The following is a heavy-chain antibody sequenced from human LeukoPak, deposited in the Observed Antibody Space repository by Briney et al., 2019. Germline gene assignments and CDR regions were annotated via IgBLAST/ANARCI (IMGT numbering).Heavy chain of an antibody. J-gene: IGHJ4*02. CDR3: ARDSLTGYYPFRY. CDR2: VNHSGST. D-gene: IGHD3-9*01. V-gene: IGHV4-34*01. CDR1: GGSFSGYY. Sequence: KPSETLSLTCAVYGGSFSGYYWSWIRQPPGKGLEWIGEVNHSGSTNYNPSLKSRVTISVDTSKNQFSLKLSSVTAADTAVYYCARDSLTGYYPFRYWGQGTLVTVSS.